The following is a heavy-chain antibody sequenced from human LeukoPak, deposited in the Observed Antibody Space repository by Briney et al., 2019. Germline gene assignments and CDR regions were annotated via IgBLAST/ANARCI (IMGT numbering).Heavy chain of an antibody. CDR3: ARGKKTVAGSGPTYYYYYMDV. V-gene: IGHV1-8*03. Sequence: ASVKVSCKASGYTFTSYDINWVRQATGQGLEWMGWMNPNSGNTGYAQKFQGRVTITRNTSISTAYMELSSLRSEDTAVYYCARGKKTVAGSGPTYYYYYMDVWGKGTTVTVSS. D-gene: IGHD6-19*01. CDR1: GYTFTSYD. CDR2: MNPNSGNT. J-gene: IGHJ6*03.